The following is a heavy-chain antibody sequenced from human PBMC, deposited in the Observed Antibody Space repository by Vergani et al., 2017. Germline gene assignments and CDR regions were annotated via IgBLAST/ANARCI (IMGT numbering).Heavy chain of an antibody. D-gene: IGHD5-12*01. CDR2: LTGGGGST. V-gene: IGHV3-23*01. CDR3: VKDAGGYENFFDS. CDR1: GFTFSTYA. Sequence: EVQLLESGGSLKQPGGSVRLSCAASGFTFSTYAMHWVRQAPGKGLEWVSALTGGGGSTYSADSFKGRFIISRDNSRDTLYLQMNSLRPEDTATYYCVKDAGGYENFFDSWGQETLVTVSS. J-gene: IGHJ4*02.